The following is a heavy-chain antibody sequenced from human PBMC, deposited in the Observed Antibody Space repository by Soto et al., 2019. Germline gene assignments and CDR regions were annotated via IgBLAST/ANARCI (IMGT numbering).Heavy chain of an antibody. J-gene: IGHJ4*02. Sequence: SETLSLTCTVSGGSISSYYWSWIRQPPGKGLEWIGYIYYSGSTNYNPSLKSRVTMSVDTSKNQFSLKLTSVTAADTAVYYCARVDSDYGKFDYWGQGTLLTVSS. V-gene: IGHV4-59*01. D-gene: IGHD4-17*01. CDR2: IYYSGST. CDR3: ARVDSDYGKFDY. CDR1: GGSISSYY.